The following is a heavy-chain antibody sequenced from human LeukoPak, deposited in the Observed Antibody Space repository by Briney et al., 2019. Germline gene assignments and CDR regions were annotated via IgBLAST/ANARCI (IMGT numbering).Heavy chain of an antibody. CDR2: IYYSGST. CDR1: GGSMSNFY. J-gene: IGHJ5*02. Sequence: PSKTLSLSCTVTGGSMSNFYWTWIRQPPGKGLEWIANIYYSGSTNYNPSLKSRVTMSIDTSKNQFSLKLSSVTAADTAVYYCARSLYCSSVNCPTQTWFDPWGQGTLASVSS. V-gene: IGHV4-59*08. D-gene: IGHD2-2*01. CDR3: ARSLYCSSVNCPTQTWFDP.